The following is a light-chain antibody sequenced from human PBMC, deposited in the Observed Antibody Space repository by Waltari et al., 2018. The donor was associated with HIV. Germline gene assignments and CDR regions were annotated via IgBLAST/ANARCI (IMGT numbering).Light chain of an antibody. CDR2: DAS. V-gene: IGKV3-11*01. CDR3: QQRVDWPLT. Sequence: EIVLTQSPATLSLSQGDRATLSCRASQSVGSYLGWYQQRPGQAPRLLIYDASNRATGIPDRFSGSGSGTDFTLTITSLEPEDFAVYYCQQRVDWPLTFGGGTKVEI. CDR1: QSVGSY. J-gene: IGKJ4*01.